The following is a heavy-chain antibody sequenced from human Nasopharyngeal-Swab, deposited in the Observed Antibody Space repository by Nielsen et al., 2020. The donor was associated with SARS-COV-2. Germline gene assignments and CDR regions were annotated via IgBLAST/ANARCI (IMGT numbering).Heavy chain of an antibody. D-gene: IGHD4-17*01. Sequence: GESLQISCAASGFTFRTYWMSWVRQAPGKGLEWVANIKQDGSERYYLDSVKGRFTVSRDNAKNSLYLQMDSLRVEDTAVYYCARIHAYGDPEYFDYWGQGNLVAVSS. CDR2: IKQDGSER. CDR3: ARIHAYGDPEYFDY. CDR1: GFTFRTYW. J-gene: IGHJ4*02. V-gene: IGHV3-7*01.